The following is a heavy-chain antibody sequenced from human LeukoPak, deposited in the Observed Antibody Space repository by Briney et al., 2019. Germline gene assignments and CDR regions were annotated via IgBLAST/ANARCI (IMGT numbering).Heavy chain of an antibody. CDR1: GGSISSGGYY. D-gene: IGHD6-13*01. Sequence: SETLSLTCTVSGGSISSGGYYWSWIRQPPGKGLEWIGYIYHSGSTYYNPSLKSRVTISVDRSKNQFSLKLSSVTAADTAVYYCARDAPPAAGSDYWGQGTLVTVSS. V-gene: IGHV4-30-2*01. CDR2: IYHSGST. CDR3: ARDAPPAAGSDY. J-gene: IGHJ4*02.